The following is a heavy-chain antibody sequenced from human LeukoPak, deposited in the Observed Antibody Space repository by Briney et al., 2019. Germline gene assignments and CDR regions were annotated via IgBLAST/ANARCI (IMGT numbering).Heavy chain of an antibody. Sequence: ASVKVSCKASGYTFTCYYMHWVRQAPGQGLEWMGWINPNSGSTNYAQKFQAKVTMTRDTSISTAYMELSTLRSDDTAVYYCARGIVDSGYGYFDYWGQGTLVTVSS. J-gene: IGHJ4*02. V-gene: IGHV1-2*02. CDR2: INPNSGST. CDR1: GYTFTCYY. D-gene: IGHD5-12*01. CDR3: ARGIVDSGYGYFDY.